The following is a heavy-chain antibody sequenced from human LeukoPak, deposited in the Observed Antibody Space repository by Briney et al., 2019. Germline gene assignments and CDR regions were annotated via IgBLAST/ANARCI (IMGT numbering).Heavy chain of an antibody. V-gene: IGHV3-30-3*01. CDR1: GFTFSSYA. Sequence: GGSLRLSCAASGFTFSSYAMHWVRQAPGKGLEWVAVISYDGSNKYYADSVKGRFTISRDNFKNTLYLQMNSLRAEDTAVYYCARPYDILTGPYFDYWGQGTLVTVSS. J-gene: IGHJ4*02. D-gene: IGHD3-9*01. CDR2: ISYDGSNK. CDR3: ARPYDILTGPYFDY.